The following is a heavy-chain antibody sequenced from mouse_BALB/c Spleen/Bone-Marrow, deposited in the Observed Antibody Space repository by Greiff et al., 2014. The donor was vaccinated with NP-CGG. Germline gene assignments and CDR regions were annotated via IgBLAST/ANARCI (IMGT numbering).Heavy chain of an antibody. CDR3: ARWEYDGVPGFAY. CDR2: INPYNGGT. J-gene: IGHJ3*01. V-gene: IGHV1-26*01. CDR1: GYSFTGYT. Sequence: LVESGASMKISCKASGYSFTGYTMNWVKQSHGKNLEWIGLINPYNGGTSYNQKFKGKATLTVDKSSSTAYMELLSLTSEDSAVYYCARWEYDGVPGFAYWGQGTLVTVSA. D-gene: IGHD2-14*01.